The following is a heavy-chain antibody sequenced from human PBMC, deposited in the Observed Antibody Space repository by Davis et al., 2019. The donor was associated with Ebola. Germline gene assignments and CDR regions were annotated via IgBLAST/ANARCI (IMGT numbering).Heavy chain of an antibody. D-gene: IGHD2-2*01. CDR1: GFTFDDYA. CDR2: ISGDGGST. CDR3: ATLSSTSWYYGMDV. J-gene: IGHJ6*02. V-gene: IGHV3-43*02. Sequence: GESLKISCAASGFTFDDYAMHWVRQAPGKGLEWVSLISGDGGSTYYADSVKGRFTISRDNSKNSLYLQMNSLRTEDTALYYCATLSSTSWYYGMDVWGQGTTVTVSS.